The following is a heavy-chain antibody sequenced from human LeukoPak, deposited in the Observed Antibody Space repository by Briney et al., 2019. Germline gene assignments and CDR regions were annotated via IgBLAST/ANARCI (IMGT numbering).Heavy chain of an antibody. J-gene: IGHJ3*02. CDR3: ARETTIYDSSGYYDENAFDI. CDR1: GDSVSSNSAA. Sequence: SQTLSLTCAISGDSVSSNSAAGNWIRQSPSRGLEWLGGTYYRSKWYNDYAVSVKSRITINPDTSKNQFSLQLNSVTPEDTAVYYCARETTIYDSSGYYDENAFDIWGQGTMVTVSS. D-gene: IGHD3-22*01. CDR2: TYYRSKWYN. V-gene: IGHV6-1*01.